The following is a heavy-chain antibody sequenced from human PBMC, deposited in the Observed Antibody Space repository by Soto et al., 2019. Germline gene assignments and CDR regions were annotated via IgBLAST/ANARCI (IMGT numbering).Heavy chain of an antibody. V-gene: IGHV1-18*01. CDR2: INTKNGNT. CDR3: ARDQAPYSNGWYY. Sequence: QIYLVQSGAEVKKPGASVKVSCKASGYTFTSYGIIWVRQAPGQGLEWMGWINTKNGNTHYAQKLQGRVTMTTDTSKTTAYMELGSLRTDDTAVYFCARDQAPYSNGWYYWGQGTLVTVSS. D-gene: IGHD6-19*01. CDR1: GYTFTSYG. J-gene: IGHJ4*02.